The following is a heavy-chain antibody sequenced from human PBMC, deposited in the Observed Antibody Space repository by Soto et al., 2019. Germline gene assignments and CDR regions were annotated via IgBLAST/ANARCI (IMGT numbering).Heavy chain of an antibody. V-gene: IGHV3-21*01. D-gene: IGHD2-15*01. CDR2: ISSSGYI. CDR1: GLNFNNYT. CDR3: ARDCGGGSYYRGIDV. J-gene: IGHJ6*02. Sequence: EVQLVESGGGLVKPGGSLRLSCAASGLNFNNYTINWVRQAPGKRLEWVSSISSSGYIFSTDPVRGRFTISKDNAKNTVYVQIKSRRAKDAAVYFCARDCGGGSYYRGIDVWGQGTLVTVSS.